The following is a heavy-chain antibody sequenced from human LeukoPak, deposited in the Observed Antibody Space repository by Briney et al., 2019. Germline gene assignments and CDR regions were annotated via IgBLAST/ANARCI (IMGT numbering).Heavy chain of an antibody. Sequence: GGSLRLSCAASGFTFSSYAMHWVRQAPGKGLEWVAVISYDGSNKYYADSVKGRFTISRVNSKNTLYLQMNSLRAEDTAVYYCARAPQLWLLADYWGQGTLVTVSS. J-gene: IGHJ4*02. CDR1: GFTFSSYA. V-gene: IGHV3-30-3*01. CDR3: ARAPQLWLLADY. D-gene: IGHD5-18*01. CDR2: ISYDGSNK.